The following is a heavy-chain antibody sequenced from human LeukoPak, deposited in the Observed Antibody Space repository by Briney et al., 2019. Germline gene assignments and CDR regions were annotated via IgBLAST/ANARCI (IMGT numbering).Heavy chain of an antibody. Sequence: GGSLRLSCAASGFTFSSYSMNWVRQAPGKGLEWVSSISSSSYIYYADSVKGRFTISRDNAKNSLYLQMNSLRAEDTAVYYCAISTPGIAVAGTDYWGQGTLVTVSS. V-gene: IGHV3-21*01. J-gene: IGHJ4*02. CDR1: GFTFSSYS. CDR2: ISSSSYI. D-gene: IGHD6-19*01. CDR3: AISTPGIAVAGTDY.